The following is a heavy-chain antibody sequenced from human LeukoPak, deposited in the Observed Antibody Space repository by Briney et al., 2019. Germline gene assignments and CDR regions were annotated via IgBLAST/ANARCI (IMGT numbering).Heavy chain of an antibody. Sequence: SETLSLTCTISSGSISTYYWTWIRHPPGKGREWIGYIYYAGNTIHNPSLNSRVTISVDTSKNQFSLKLTSLTAADTAVYYCARGASSSWTTTFDPWGQGTLVTVSS. CDR3: ARGASSSWTTTFDP. J-gene: IGHJ5*02. D-gene: IGHD6-13*01. V-gene: IGHV4-59*01. CDR1: SGSISTYY. CDR2: IYYAGNT.